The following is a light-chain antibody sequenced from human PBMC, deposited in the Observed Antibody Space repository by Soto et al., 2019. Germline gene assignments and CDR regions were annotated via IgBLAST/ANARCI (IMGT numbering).Light chain of an antibody. Sequence: QSVLTQPASVSGSPGQSITISCIGASSDINTSRYVSWYQQHPGKAPKLLIYEVSIRPSGVSSRFSGSKSANTASLTISGLHPEDEADYFCSSDVSGYSLGVFGGGTKLTVL. J-gene: IGLJ3*02. CDR3: SSDVSGYSLGV. V-gene: IGLV2-14*01. CDR1: SSDINTSRY. CDR2: EVS.